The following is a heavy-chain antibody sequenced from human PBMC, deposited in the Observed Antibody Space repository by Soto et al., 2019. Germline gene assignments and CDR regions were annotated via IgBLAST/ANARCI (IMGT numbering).Heavy chain of an antibody. CDR1: GLSLRGYS. CDR3: DREKTPMSPHYFYYGMDV. CDR2: VYSGGGT. J-gene: IGHJ6*02. V-gene: IGHV4-59*01. Sequence: SATLSLTCTLSGLSLRGYSWSWIRQSPGRGLEWIDYVYSGGGTNYSASFMGRVTISVGTTVCQFSPKLSFLTPWDTSVYYCDREKTPMSPHYFYYGMDVWGQGNTVTVX. D-gene: IGHD3-9*01.